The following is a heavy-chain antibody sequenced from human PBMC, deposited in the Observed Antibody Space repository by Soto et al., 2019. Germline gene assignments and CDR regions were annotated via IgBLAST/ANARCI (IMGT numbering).Heavy chain of an antibody. V-gene: IGHV1-18*01. CDR1: GYAFTSYG. CDR2: ISAYNGNT. D-gene: IGHD3-3*01. Sequence: ASVKVSCKASGYAFTSYGINWVRQAPGQGLEWMGWISAYNGNTNYAQNLQGRLTVTIDTSTTTAYMELRSLRSDDTAVYYCARDRAPVTIFGVVIPHTFDIWGQGTLVTVSS. J-gene: IGHJ3*02. CDR3: ARDRAPVTIFGVVIPHTFDI.